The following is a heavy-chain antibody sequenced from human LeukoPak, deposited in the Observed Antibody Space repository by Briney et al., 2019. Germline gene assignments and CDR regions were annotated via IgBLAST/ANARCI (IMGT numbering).Heavy chain of an antibody. Sequence: GGSLRLSCAASGFTFSSYGMHWVRQAPGKGLEWVAVIWYDGSNKYYADSVKGRFTISRNNSKNTLYLQMNSLRAEDTAVYYCARGGGYSDYDHWGQGTLVTVSS. D-gene: IGHD5-12*01. CDR3: ARGGGYSDYDH. CDR2: IWYDGSNK. V-gene: IGHV3-33*01. J-gene: IGHJ4*02. CDR1: GFTFSSYG.